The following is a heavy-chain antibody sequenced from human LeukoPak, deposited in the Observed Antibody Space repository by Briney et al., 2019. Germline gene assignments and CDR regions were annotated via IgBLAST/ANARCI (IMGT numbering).Heavy chain of an antibody. CDR1: GFTFSSYA. V-gene: IGHV3-23*01. D-gene: IGHD3-10*01. Sequence: GGSLRLSCAASGFTFSSYAMSWVRQAPGKGLEWVSAISGSGGSTYYADSAKGRFTISRDNSKNTLYLQMNSLRAEDTAVYYCAKSQYYYGSGSYHKSWGQGTLVTVSS. J-gene: IGHJ5*02. CDR2: ISGSGGST. CDR3: AKSQYYYGSGSYHKS.